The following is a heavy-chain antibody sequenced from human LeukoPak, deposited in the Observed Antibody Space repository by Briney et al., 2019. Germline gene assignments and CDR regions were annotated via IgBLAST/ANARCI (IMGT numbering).Heavy chain of an antibody. D-gene: IGHD3-3*01. CDR2: IWYDGSNK. CDR1: GFTFSSYG. CDR3: AKDPRHYDFWSDYSDY. Sequence: GGSLRLSCAASGFTFSSYGMHWVRQAPGKGLEWVAVIWYDGSNKYYADSVKGRFTISRDNSKNTLYLQMNSLRAEDTAVYYCAKDPRHYDFWSDYSDYWGQGTLVTVSS. J-gene: IGHJ4*02. V-gene: IGHV3-30*02.